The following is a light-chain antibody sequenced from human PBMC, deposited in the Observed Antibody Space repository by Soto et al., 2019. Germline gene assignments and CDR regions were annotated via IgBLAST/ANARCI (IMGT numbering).Light chain of an antibody. CDR2: GAS. Sequence: ESVLTQSPGTLSMSPGERATLSCRARQSVSSSYLAWYQQKPGQAPRLLIYGASSRATGIPDRFSGSGSGTDFTLTISRLEPEDFAVYYCQQYGSSPFTFGPGTKVDIK. CDR1: QSVSSSY. CDR3: QQYGSSPFT. J-gene: IGKJ3*01. V-gene: IGKV3-20*01.